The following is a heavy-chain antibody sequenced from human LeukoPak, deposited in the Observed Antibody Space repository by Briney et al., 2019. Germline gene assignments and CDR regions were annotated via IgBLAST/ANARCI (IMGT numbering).Heavy chain of an antibody. CDR3: ARGRSNYYY. CDR1: GGSFSGYY. J-gene: IGHJ4*02. V-gene: IGHV4-34*01. CDR2: INHSGST. D-gene: IGHD4-11*01. Sequence: SETLSLTCAVYGGSFSGYYWSWIRQPPGKGLEWIGEINHSGSTNYNPSLKSRVTISVDTSKNQFSLKLRSVMAADTAVYYCARGRSNYYYWGQGTLVTVSS.